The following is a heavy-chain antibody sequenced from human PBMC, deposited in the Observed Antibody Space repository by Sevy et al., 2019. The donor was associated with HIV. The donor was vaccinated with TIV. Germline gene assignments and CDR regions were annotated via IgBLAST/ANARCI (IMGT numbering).Heavy chain of an antibody. CDR2: NYHSGST. Sequence: SETLSLTCTVSGYSISSGYYWGWIRQPPGKGLEWIGSNYHSGSTYYNPSLKSRVTISVDTSKNQFSLKLSSVTAADTAVYYCARGAGYYYGSGSYLQDYWGQGTLVTVSS. J-gene: IGHJ4*02. V-gene: IGHV4-38-2*02. D-gene: IGHD3-10*01. CDR1: GYSISSGYY. CDR3: ARGAGYYYGSGSYLQDY.